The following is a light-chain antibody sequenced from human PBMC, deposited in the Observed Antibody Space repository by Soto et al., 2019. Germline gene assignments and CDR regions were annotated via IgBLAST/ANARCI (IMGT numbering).Light chain of an antibody. Sequence: QSVLTQPASVSGSPGQSITISCTGSSSDIGAYDYVSWYQQRPVKAPKLMIFDVTNRPSGVSDRFSGSKSGNTASLTISGLQTEDRADYSCSSYTSSSTPYAFGPGTKVTVL. J-gene: IGLJ1*01. CDR2: DVT. V-gene: IGLV2-14*01. CDR3: SSYTSSSTPYA. CDR1: SSDIGAYDY.